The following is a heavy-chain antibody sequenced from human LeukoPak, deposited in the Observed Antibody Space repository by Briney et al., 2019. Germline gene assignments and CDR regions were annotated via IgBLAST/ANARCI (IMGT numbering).Heavy chain of an antibody. CDR2: IKQDGSEK. Sequence: GGSLRLSCAASGFSFSSYWMTWVRQAPGKGLEWVANIKQDGSEKYFVGSVKGRFTISRDNAKNSVSLQMNSLRAEDTAVYYCVRGPGGSVYYYYMDVWGKGTTVTISS. J-gene: IGHJ6*03. CDR1: GFSFSSYW. D-gene: IGHD2-15*01. V-gene: IGHV3-7*01. CDR3: VRGPGGSVYYYYMDV.